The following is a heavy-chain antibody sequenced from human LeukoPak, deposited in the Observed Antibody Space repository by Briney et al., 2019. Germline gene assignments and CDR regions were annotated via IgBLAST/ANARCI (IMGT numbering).Heavy chain of an antibody. CDR1: RGSIDNYY. V-gene: IGHV4-59*01. J-gene: IGHJ4*02. D-gene: IGHD3-3*01. CDR2: IYYSGNT. Sequence: KPSETLSLTCTVSRGSIDNYYWSWLRQPPGKGLEWIGYIYYSGNTNYNPSLMSRVRVSVDRSKNQFSLKLSSVTAADTAVYYCARNLSSEYHKFDNWGQGTLVTVSS. CDR3: ARNLSSEYHKFDN.